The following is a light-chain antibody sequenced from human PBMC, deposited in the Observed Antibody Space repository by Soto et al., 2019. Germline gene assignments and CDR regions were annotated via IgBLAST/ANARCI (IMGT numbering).Light chain of an antibody. CDR2: KAA. Sequence: DIQMTQSPSTLSASVGARVAITCRASDNIVHWVAWYQQKPGKAPKLLIYKAANLADEVPSRFAGSGSGTDFTLTITRLQPDDFATYYCQHYNSFSRTFGQGTRWIS. V-gene: IGKV1-5*03. J-gene: IGKJ1*01. CDR1: DNIVHW. CDR3: QHYNSFSRT.